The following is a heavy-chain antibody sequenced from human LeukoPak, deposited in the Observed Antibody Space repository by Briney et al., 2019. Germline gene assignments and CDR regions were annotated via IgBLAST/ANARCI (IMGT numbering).Heavy chain of an antibody. CDR2: IYYSGST. CDR3: VRARDIAVSWFGDLLSSETYFDY. V-gene: IGHV4-59*01. D-gene: IGHD3-10*01. CDR1: GGSISSYY. Sequence: SETLSLTCTVSGGSISSYYWSWIRQPPGKGLEWIGNIYYSGSTNYNPSLKSRVTISVDTSKNQFSLKLSSVTAADAAVYYCVRARDIAVSWFGDLLSSETYFDYWGQGTLVTVSS. J-gene: IGHJ4*02.